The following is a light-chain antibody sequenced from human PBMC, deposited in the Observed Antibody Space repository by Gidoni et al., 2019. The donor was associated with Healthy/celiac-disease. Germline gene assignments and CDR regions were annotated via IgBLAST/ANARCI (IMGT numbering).Light chain of an antibody. Sequence: DIQMTQSPSSLSASVGDRVTITCRASQSISSYLNWYQQKPGKAPKLLIYAASSLQSGVPSRFSGSGSGTVFTLTISRLQPEDFATYYCQQSYSTPLYPFGQGTKLEIK. J-gene: IGKJ2*01. CDR2: AAS. V-gene: IGKV1-39*01. CDR3: QQSYSTPLYP. CDR1: QSISSY.